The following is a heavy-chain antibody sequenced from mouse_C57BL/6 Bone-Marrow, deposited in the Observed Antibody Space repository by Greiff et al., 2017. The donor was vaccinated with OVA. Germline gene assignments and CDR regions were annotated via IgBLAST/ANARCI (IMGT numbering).Heavy chain of an antibody. D-gene: IGHD1-1*01. CDR2: IDPANGNT. V-gene: IGHV14-3*01. CDR1: GFHIKNTY. CDR3: ARRALLRSLMDY. Sequence: VQLQQSVAELVRPGASVKLSCTASGFHIKNTYMHWVKQRPEQGLEWIGRIDPANGNTKYAPKFQGKATITADTSSNTAYLQLSSLTSEDTAIYYCARRALLRSLMDYWGQGTSVTVSS. J-gene: IGHJ4*01.